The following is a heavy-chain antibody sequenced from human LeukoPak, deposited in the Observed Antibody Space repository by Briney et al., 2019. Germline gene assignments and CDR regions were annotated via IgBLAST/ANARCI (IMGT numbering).Heavy chain of an antibody. CDR2: ISATGNYI. CDR3: ARGTLKAAATDFDY. V-gene: IGHV3-21*04. J-gene: IGHJ4*02. CDR1: GFIFSSYS. Sequence: GGSLRLSCAASGFIFSSYSMNWVRQAPGKGLEWVSSISATGNYIYYADSVKGRFTISRDNAKNSLYLQMNSLRAEDTALYYCARGTLKAAATDFDYWGQGTLVTVSS. D-gene: IGHD6-13*01.